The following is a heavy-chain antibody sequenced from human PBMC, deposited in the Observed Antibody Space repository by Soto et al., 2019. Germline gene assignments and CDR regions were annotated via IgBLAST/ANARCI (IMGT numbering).Heavy chain of an antibody. V-gene: IGHV3-73*01. J-gene: IGHJ4*02. D-gene: IGHD2-21*02. CDR3: TTVCGADCHSVGY. Sequence: PGGSLRLSCAASGFTFSGSAMHWVRQASGKGLEWVGRIRDKANSFATAYAASVRGRFTISRDDSKNMAFLQMNSLKSEDTAVYYCTTVCGADCHSVGYWGQGTLVTVSS. CDR1: GFTFSGSA. CDR2: IRDKANSFAT.